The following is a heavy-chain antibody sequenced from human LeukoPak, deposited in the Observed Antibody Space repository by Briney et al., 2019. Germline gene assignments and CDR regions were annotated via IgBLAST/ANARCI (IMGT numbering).Heavy chain of an antibody. CDR2: ISSSGSTI. D-gene: IGHD6-19*01. CDR3: AREVAVAGTSDAFDI. CDR1: AFTFSDYY. J-gene: IGHJ3*02. V-gene: IGHV3-11*01. Sequence: GGSLRLACAASAFTFSDYYMSWIRQAPGRGLEWVSYISSSGSTIYYADSVKGRFTISRDNAKNSLYLQMNSLRAEDTAVYYCAREVAVAGTSDAFDIWGQGTMVTVSS.